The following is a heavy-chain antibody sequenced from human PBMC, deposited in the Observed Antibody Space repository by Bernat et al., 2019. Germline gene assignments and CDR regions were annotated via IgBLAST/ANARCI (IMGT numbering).Heavy chain of an antibody. V-gene: IGHV3-64D*09. CDR2: ISSNGGST. D-gene: IGHD3-22*01. Sequence: EVQLLESGGGLVQPGGSLRLSCAASGFTFISYSMHWVRQAPGKGLEYVSAISSNGGSTYYADSVNGRFTISRDNSKNTLYLQMSSLRAEDTAMYYCVKAVGYYDSSGYTIPYFDYWGQGTVVTVSS. J-gene: IGHJ4*02. CDR3: VKAVGYYDSSGYTIPYFDY. CDR1: GFTFISYS.